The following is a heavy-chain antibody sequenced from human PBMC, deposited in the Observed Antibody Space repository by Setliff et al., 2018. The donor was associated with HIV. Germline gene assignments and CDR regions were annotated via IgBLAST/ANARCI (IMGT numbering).Heavy chain of an antibody. V-gene: IGHV4-39*01. J-gene: IGHJ1*01. Sequence: AETLSLTCNVSGGSIRSSSYYWGWIRQPPGKGLEWIGSIYYRGSTYYNPSLKSRLTISVDTSKNHFSLKLTSVTAADTAVYYCARPYGAVKSVVTVVAEYFPHWGQGTLVTVS. CDR1: GGSIRSSSYY. D-gene: IGHD2-21*02. CDR3: ARPYGAVKSVVTVVAEYFPH. CDR2: IYYRGST.